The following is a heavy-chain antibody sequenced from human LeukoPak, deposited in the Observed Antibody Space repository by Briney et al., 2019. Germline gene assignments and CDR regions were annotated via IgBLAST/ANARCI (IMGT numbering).Heavy chain of an antibody. CDR3: ARLVPQKWELPGKWFDP. Sequence: ASVKVSCKASGYTFTSYGISWVRQAPGQGFEWMGWISAYNGNTNYAQKLQGRVTMTTDTSTSTVYMELRSLRSDDTAVYYCARLVPQKWELPGKWFDPWGQGTLVTVSS. D-gene: IGHD1-26*01. CDR1: GYTFTSYG. V-gene: IGHV1-18*01. CDR2: ISAYNGNT. J-gene: IGHJ5*02.